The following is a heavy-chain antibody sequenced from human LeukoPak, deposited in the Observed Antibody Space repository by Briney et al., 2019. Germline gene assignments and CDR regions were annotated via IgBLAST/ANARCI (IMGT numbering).Heavy chain of an antibody. J-gene: IGHJ6*02. CDR3: ARSVPGVAVAGLYGMDV. CDR1: GGSISSGGHS. V-gene: IGHV4-39*07. Sequence: SETLSLTCTVSGGSISSGGHSWSWIRQPPGKGLEWIGEINHSGSTNYNPSLKSRVTISVDTSKNQFSLKLSSVTAADTAVYYCARSVPGVAVAGLYGMDVWGQGTTVTVSS. D-gene: IGHD6-19*01. CDR2: INHSGST.